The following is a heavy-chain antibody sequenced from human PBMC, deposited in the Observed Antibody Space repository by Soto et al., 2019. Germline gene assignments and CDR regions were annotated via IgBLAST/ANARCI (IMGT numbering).Heavy chain of an antibody. CDR3: TRGGAPLRYFDWLPLYGMDV. CDR2: IRSKAYGGTT. CDR1: GFTLGDYA. V-gene: IGHV3-49*03. J-gene: IGHJ6*02. Sequence: GSVRLSCTASGFTLGDYAMSWFRQAPGKGLEWVGFIRSKAYGGTTEYAASVKGRFTISRDDSKSISYLQMNSLKTEDTAVYYCTRGGAPLRYFDWLPLYGMDVWGQGTTVTVSS. D-gene: IGHD3-9*01.